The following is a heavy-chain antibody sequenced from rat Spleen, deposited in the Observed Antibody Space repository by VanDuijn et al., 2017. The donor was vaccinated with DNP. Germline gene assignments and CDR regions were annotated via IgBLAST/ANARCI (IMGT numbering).Heavy chain of an antibody. Sequence: EVQLVESGGGLVQPGNSLKLSCAASGFTFSNSGMHWIRPAPTKGLEWVTSISPSGGGTYYRDSVKGRFTISRDNSTRTLYLQMDSLRSEDTATYYCTRGVYYVSSWAFYYWGHGVMVTVSS. CDR3: TRGVYYVSSWAFYY. CDR2: ISPSGGGT. D-gene: IGHD1-6*01. CDR1: GFTFSNSG. V-gene: IGHV5-19*01. J-gene: IGHJ2*01.